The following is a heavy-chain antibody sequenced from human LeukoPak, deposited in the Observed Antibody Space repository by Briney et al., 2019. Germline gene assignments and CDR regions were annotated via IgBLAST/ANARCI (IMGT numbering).Heavy chain of an antibody. Sequence: PSETLSLTCTVSGGSISSYYWSWIRQPPGKGLEWIGYIYYSGSTNYNPSLKSRVTISVDTSKNQFSLKLSSVTAADTAVYYCARVRSTCWPLPYNWFDPWGQGTLVTVSS. D-gene: IGHD2-2*01. CDR1: GGSISSYY. V-gene: IGHV4-59*01. J-gene: IGHJ5*02. CDR3: ARVRSTCWPLPYNWFDP. CDR2: IYYSGST.